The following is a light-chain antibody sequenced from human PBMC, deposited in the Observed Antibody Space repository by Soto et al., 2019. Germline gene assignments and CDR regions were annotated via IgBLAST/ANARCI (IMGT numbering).Light chain of an antibody. J-gene: IGKJ1*01. CDR2: KAS. CDR1: QTISSW. V-gene: IGKV1-5*03. Sequence: DIQMTQSPSTLSGSVGDRVTITCRASQTISSWLAWYQQKPGKAPKLLIYKASTLKSGVPSRFSGSGSGTEFTLTISSLQLDDFATYYCQHYNSYSEAFGQGTKGDIK. CDR3: QHYNSYSEA.